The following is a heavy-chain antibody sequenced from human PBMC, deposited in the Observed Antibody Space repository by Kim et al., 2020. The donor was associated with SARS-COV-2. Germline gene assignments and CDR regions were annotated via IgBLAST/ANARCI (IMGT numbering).Heavy chain of an antibody. J-gene: IGHJ6*02. Sequence: GGSLRLSCAASGFTFSSYSMNWVRQAPGKGLEWVSSISSSSSYIYYADSVKGRFTISRDNAKNSLYLQMNSLRAEDTAVYYCARDIVVVPAAMDGDYYYYGMDVWGQGTTVTVSS. D-gene: IGHD2-2*01. CDR2: ISSSSSYI. CDR3: ARDIVVVPAAMDGDYYYYGMDV. V-gene: IGHV3-21*01. CDR1: GFTFSSYS.